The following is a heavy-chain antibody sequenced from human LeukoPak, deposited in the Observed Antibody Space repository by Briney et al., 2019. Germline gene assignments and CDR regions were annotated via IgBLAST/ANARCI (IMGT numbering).Heavy chain of an antibody. V-gene: IGHV1-46*01. Sequence: ASVTLSCKASGYTFTIYYIHWVRQAPGQGLGWMGIINPSGGSTIYAQKFQGRVTMTRDTSTSTVYMELSSLRSEDTAVYYCARDCPERAYSGYDSYLDYWGQGTLVTVSS. D-gene: IGHD5-12*01. CDR1: GYTFTIYY. J-gene: IGHJ4*02. CDR2: INPSGGST. CDR3: ARDCPERAYSGYDSYLDY.